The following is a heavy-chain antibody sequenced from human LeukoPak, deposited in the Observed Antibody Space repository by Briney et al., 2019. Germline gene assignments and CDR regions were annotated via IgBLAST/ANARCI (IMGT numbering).Heavy chain of an antibody. J-gene: IGHJ5*02. V-gene: IGHV3-66*02. CDR2: IYSGGST. Sequence: HPGGSLRLSCAASGFPVSSNYMSWVRQAPGKGLEWVSVIYSGGSTYYAVSVKGRYTICRDNHKHTLSPQLNSLRAEDTAVYYCARDPRLGYSSAWCDPWRQGTVDTVSS. CDR1: GFPVSSNY. D-gene: IGHD6-19*01. CDR3: ARDPRLGYSSAWCDP.